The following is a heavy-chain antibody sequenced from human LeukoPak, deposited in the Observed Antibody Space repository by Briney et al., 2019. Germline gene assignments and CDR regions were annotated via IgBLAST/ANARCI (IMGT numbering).Heavy chain of an antibody. Sequence: GGSLTFSGAASRFTCNSYSMKWVRQAPGKGLEWVLYISSSSSTIYYADSVKGRFSVSRDNAKNSLYLQMNSLRDEDTAVFYCARGSNIVGTTTYFDFWGQGTLVTVSS. J-gene: IGHJ4*02. CDR1: RFTCNSYS. CDR3: ARGSNIVGTTTYFDF. D-gene: IGHD1-26*01. V-gene: IGHV3-48*02. CDR2: ISSSSSTI.